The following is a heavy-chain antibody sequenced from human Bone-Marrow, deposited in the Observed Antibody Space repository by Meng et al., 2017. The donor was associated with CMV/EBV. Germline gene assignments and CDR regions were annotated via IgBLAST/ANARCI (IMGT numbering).Heavy chain of an antibody. D-gene: IGHD6-6*01. V-gene: IGHV4-4*02. J-gene: IGHJ4*02. Sequence: SGGPISSTHWWNWVRQPPGKGLEWIGEIDHSGNTNYNPSLQSRVTISVDKSKNQFSLKLSSVTAADTAVYYCARIFIAARRNYFDYWGQGTLVTVSS. CDR3: ARIFIAARRNYFDY. CDR2: IDHSGNT. CDR1: GGPISSTHW.